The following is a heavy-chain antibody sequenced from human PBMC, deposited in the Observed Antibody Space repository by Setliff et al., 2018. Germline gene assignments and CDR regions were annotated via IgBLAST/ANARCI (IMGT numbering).Heavy chain of an antibody. Sequence: GASVKVSCKASGYTFTSYYMHWVRQAPGQGLEWMGIINPSGGSTSYAQKVQGRVTMTRDTSTSTVYMELSSLRSEDTAVYYCVRDLHWGFDYWGLGTLVTVSS. CDR2: INPSGGST. CDR3: VRDLHWGFDY. CDR1: GYTFTSYY. V-gene: IGHV1-46*01. D-gene: IGHD7-27*01. J-gene: IGHJ4*02.